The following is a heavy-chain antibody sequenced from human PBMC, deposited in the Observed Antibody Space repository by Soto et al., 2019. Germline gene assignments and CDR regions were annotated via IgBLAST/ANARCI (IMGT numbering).Heavy chain of an antibody. CDR2: MNPNSGNT. Sequence: QVQLVQSGAEVKKPGASVKVSCKASGYTFTSYDINWVRQATGQGLEWMGWMNPNSGNTGYAQKFQGRVTMTRNTSISTAYMELSSLRSEDTAVYYCARGPRFSGSSTLYYFDYWGQGTLVTVSS. D-gene: IGHD3-10*01. CDR3: ARGPRFSGSSTLYYFDY. CDR1: GYTFTSYD. J-gene: IGHJ4*02. V-gene: IGHV1-8*01.